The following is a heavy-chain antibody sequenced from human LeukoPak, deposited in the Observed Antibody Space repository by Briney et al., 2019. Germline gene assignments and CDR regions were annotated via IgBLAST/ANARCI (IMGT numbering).Heavy chain of an antibody. D-gene: IGHD6-19*01. CDR2: IYTSGSS. V-gene: IGHV4-4*07. CDR1: GGSISSYY. Sequence: PSEILSLTCTVSGGSISSYYWSWIRQPAGKGLEWIGRIYTSGSSNSNPSLKSRVTMSADTSKNQFSLKLSSVTAADTAVYYCARDISVAGSFLLFDYWGQGTLVTVSS. CDR3: ARDISVAGSFLLFDY. J-gene: IGHJ4*02.